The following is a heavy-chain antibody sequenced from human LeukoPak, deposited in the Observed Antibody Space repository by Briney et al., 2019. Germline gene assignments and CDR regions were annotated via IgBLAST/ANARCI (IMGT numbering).Heavy chain of an antibody. CDR1: GGSISSGSYC. J-gene: IGHJ6*02. Sequence: SETLSLTCTVSGGSISSGSYCWSWIRQPAGKGLEWIGRIYTSGSTNYNPSLKSRVTISVDTSKNQFSLKLSSVTAADTAVYYCARDSDSSSWYWYYGMDVWGQGTTVTVSS. D-gene: IGHD6-13*01. CDR3: ARDSDSSSWYWYYGMDV. CDR2: IYTSGST. V-gene: IGHV4-61*02.